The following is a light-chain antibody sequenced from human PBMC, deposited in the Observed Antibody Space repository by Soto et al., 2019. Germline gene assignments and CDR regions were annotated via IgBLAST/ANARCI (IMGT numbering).Light chain of an antibody. CDR1: QDINSY. J-gene: IGKJ4*01. CDR3: QQYNIYPLT. V-gene: IGKV1D-16*01. Sequence: DVQMTQSPSSLSASVGDRVTITCRASQDINSYLAWYQQKPGNAPKYLIYAASSLQTGVPSRFSGSESGTDFTLTINNLHPEDSATYYCQQYNIYPLTFGGGTKVEIK. CDR2: AAS.